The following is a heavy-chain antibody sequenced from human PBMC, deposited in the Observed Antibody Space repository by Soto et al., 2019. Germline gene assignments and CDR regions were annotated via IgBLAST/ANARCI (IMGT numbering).Heavy chain of an antibody. J-gene: IGHJ2*01. V-gene: IGHV3-30*18. CDR1: GFTFSSYG. CDR2: ISYDGSNK. CDR3: AKWALGSCYLVWYFDL. Sequence: QVQLVESGGGVVQPGRSLRLSCAASGFTFSSYGMHWVRQAPGKGLEWVAVISYDGSNKYYADSVKGRFTISRDNSKSTLYLQMNRLRAEVTAVYYCAKWALGSCYLVWYFDLWGRGTLVTVSS. D-gene: IGHD2-15*01.